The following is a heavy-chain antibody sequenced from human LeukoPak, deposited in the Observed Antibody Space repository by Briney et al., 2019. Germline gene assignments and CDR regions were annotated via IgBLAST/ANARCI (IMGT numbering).Heavy chain of an antibody. CDR1: GFTFSSYT. Sequence: GEPLPLSCAASGFTFSSYTMNWVRQPPGKGLEWVSSISDSSGYISYPDPVKGRFTISRDNAKNTLYLQMTSLTAEHRAVYYCARDRGAYCGGDCYLGFDYWGRGTPVTVSS. CDR2: ISDSSGYI. D-gene: IGHD2-21*02. V-gene: IGHV3-21*06. CDR3: ARDRGAYCGGDCYLGFDY. J-gene: IGHJ4*01.